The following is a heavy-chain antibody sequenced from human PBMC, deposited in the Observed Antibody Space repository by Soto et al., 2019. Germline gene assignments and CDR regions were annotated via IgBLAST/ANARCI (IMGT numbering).Heavy chain of an antibody. V-gene: IGHV2-26*01. CDR3: ALIKDCSRTDCYWASFYP. CDR2: IFSNDEK. Sequence: SAPTLVNPTETLTMTCTVSGLSLNNVRLAVSWIRRPAGKALAWLAHIFSNDEKSYSTSLKSSLTISKDTSRSQVVLTMTNMDPVDSATYYCALIKDCSRTDCYWASFYPWGQGTLVTVSS. CDR1: GLSLNNVRLA. J-gene: IGHJ5*02. D-gene: IGHD2-2*01.